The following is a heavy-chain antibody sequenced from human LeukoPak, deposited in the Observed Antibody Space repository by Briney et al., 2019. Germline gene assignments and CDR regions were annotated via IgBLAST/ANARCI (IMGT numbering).Heavy chain of an antibody. CDR3: AREGRWLQPPGLDH. J-gene: IGHJ4*02. V-gene: IGHV1-69*05. Sequence: ASVKVSCKASGGTFSSYAISWVRQAPGQGLEWMGRIIPIFGTANYAQKFQGRVTITTDESTSTAYMELSSLRSEDTAVYYCAREGRWLQPPGLDHWGQGTLVTVSS. D-gene: IGHD5-24*01. CDR2: IIPIFGTA. CDR1: GGTFSSYA.